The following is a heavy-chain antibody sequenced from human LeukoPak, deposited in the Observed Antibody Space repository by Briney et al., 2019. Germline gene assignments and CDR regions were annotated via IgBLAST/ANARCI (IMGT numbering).Heavy chain of an antibody. CDR2: ISSSSNTI. D-gene: IGHD4-17*01. V-gene: IGHV3-48*01. CDR3: AKAPRRTTVTTNYFDY. Sequence: GGSLRLSCAASGFTFSSYSMNWVRQAPGKGLEWVSYISSSSNTIYYADSVKGRFTISRDNSKNTLYLQMNSLRAEDTAVYYCAKAPRRTTVTTNYFDYWGQGTLVTVSS. J-gene: IGHJ4*02. CDR1: GFTFSSYS.